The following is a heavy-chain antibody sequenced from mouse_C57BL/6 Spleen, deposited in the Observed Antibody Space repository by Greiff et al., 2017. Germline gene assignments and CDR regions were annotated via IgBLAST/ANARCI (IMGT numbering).Heavy chain of an antibody. V-gene: IGHV7-3*01. Sequence: EVKLVESGGGLVQPGGSLSLSCAASGFTFTDYYMSWVRQPPGKALEWLGFIRNKANGYTTEYSASVKGRFTISRDNSQSILYLQMNALRAEDSATYYCARSPHYFGSSPIWYVDVWGTGTTVTVSS. D-gene: IGHD1-1*01. CDR1: GFTFTDYY. CDR3: ARSPHYFGSSPIWYVDV. CDR2: IRNKANGYTT. J-gene: IGHJ1*03.